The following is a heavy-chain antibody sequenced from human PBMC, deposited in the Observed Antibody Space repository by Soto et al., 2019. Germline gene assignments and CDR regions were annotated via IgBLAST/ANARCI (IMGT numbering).Heavy chain of an antibody. J-gene: IGHJ6*03. V-gene: IGHV1-69*02. CDR3: GVYYGSGSYLSRPYYYYMDV. CDR1: GGTFSSYT. Sequence: GASVKVSYKSSGGTFSSYTISCVRQAPGQGLEWMGRIIPILGIANYAQKFQGRVTITADKSTSTAYMELSSLRSEDTAVYHCGVYYGSGSYLSRPYYYYMDVWGKGTTVTVSS. D-gene: IGHD3-10*01. CDR2: IIPILGIA.